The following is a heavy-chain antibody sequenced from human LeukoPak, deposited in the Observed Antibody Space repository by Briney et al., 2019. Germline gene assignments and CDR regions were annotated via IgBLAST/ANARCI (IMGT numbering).Heavy chain of an antibody. Sequence: PSETLSLTCAVYGGSFSGYHWTWIRQSPGKGLEWIGDINPSGSTYYNPSLKSRLTISVDTSKNQFSLKLRSVTAADTAVYYCARGRYDITMIVVVMTSVSYYLDVWGKGTTVTVS. CDR1: GGSFSGYH. V-gene: IGHV4-34*01. CDR3: ARGRYDITMIVVVMTSVSYYLDV. CDR2: INPSGST. D-gene: IGHD3-22*01. J-gene: IGHJ6*03.